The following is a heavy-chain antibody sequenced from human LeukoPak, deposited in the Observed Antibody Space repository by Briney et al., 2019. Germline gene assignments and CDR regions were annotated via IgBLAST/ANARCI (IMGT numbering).Heavy chain of an antibody. CDR1: GFTFSSYG. CDR2: ISSDGSNE. CDR3: AKDVGDSSGYSPDY. J-gene: IGHJ4*02. V-gene: IGHV3-30*18. D-gene: IGHD3-22*01. Sequence: GGSLRLSCAASGFTFSSYGMHCVRQAPGKGLEWVAVISSDGSNEYYADSVKGRFTISRDNSKNTLYLQMNSLRAEDTAVYYCAKDVGDSSGYSPDYWGQGTLVTVSS.